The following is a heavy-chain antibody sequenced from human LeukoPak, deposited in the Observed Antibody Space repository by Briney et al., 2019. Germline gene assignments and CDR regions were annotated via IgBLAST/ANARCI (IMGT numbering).Heavy chain of an antibody. J-gene: IGHJ4*02. CDR2: INHSGST. CDR3: ARGITMVRGADL. V-gene: IGHV4-34*01. Sequence: SETLSLTCAVYGGSFSGYYCSWIRQPPGKGLEWIGEINHSGSTNYNPSLKSRVTISVDTSKNQFSLKLSSVTAADTAVYYCARGITMVRGADLWGQGTLVTVSS. D-gene: IGHD3-10*01. CDR1: GGSFSGYY.